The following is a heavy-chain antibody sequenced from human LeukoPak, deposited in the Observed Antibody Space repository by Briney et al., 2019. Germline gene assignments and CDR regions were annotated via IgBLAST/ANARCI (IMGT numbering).Heavy chain of an antibody. J-gene: IGHJ4*02. V-gene: IGHV3-9*01. D-gene: IGHD1-1*01. CDR3: ASMYNWNDDFDY. CDR1: GFTFDDYA. CDR2: ISWNSGSI. Sequence: GGSLRLSCAASGFTFDDYAMHWVRQAPGKGLEWVSGISWNSGSIGYADSVKGRFTISRDNSKNTLYLQMNSLRAEDTAVYYCASMYNWNDDFDYWGQGTLVTVSS.